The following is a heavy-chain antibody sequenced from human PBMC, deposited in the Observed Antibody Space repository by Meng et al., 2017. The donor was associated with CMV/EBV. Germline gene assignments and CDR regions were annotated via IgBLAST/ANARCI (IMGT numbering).Heavy chain of an antibody. D-gene: IGHD6-6*01. CDR1: GFTVSSNY. Sequence: GGSLRLSCAASGFTVSSNYMSWVRQAPGKGLEWVSVIYSGGSTYYADSVKGRFTISRDNSKNTLYLQMNSLRAEDTAVYYCAGSSSSYYYYGMDDWGQGTTVTVSS. J-gene: IGHJ6*02. CDR3: AGSSSSYYYYGMDD. V-gene: IGHV3-53*01. CDR2: IYSGGST.